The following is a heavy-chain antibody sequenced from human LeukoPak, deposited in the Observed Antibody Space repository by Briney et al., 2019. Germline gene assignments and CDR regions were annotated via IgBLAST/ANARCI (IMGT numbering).Heavy chain of an antibody. J-gene: IGHJ3*02. CDR2: IWYDGSNK. CDR1: GFTFSSYG. Sequence: PGGSLRLSCAASGFTFSSYGMHWVRQAPGKGLEWVAVIWYDGSNKYYADSVKGRFTISRDNSKNTLYLQMNSLRAEDTAVYYCARDQGYYDSSDSGAFDIWGQGTMVTVSS. D-gene: IGHD3-22*01. V-gene: IGHV3-33*01. CDR3: ARDQGYYDSSDSGAFDI.